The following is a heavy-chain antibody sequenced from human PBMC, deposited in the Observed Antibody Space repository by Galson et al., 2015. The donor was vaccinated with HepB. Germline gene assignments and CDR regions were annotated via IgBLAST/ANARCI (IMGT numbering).Heavy chain of an antibody. J-gene: IGHJ3*02. CDR3: TTGFASSGYYPGAFDI. Sequence: SLRLSCAASGFTFSNAWMSWVRQAPGKGLEWVGRTKSKTDGGTTDYAAPVKGRFTISRDDSKNTLYLQMNSLKTEDTAVYYCTTGFASSGYYPGAFDIWGQGTMVTVSS. V-gene: IGHV3-15*01. D-gene: IGHD3-22*01. CDR1: GFTFSNAW. CDR2: TKSKTDGGTT.